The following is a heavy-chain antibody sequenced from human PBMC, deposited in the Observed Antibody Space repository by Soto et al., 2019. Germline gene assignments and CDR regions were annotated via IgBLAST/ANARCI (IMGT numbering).Heavy chain of an antibody. CDR2: INPNSGGT. V-gene: IGHV1-2*04. D-gene: IGHD4-17*01. J-gene: IGHJ6*02. CDR1: GYTFTGYY. Sequence: ASVKVSCKASGYTFTGYYMHWVRQASGQGLEWMGWINPNSGGTNYAQKFQGWVTMTRDTSISTAYMELSRLRSDDTAVYYCARGYGDYSQIFYYYGMDVWGQGTTVTVSS. CDR3: ARGYGDYSQIFYYYGMDV.